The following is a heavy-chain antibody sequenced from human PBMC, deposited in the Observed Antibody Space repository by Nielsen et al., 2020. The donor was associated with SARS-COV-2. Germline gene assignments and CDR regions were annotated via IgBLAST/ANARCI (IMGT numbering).Heavy chain of an antibody. CDR1: GGSISSGGYY. J-gene: IGHJ5*02. Sequence: LSLTCTVSGGSISSGGYYWSWIRQHPGKGLEWIGYIYYSGSTYYNPSLKSRVTISVDTSKNQFSLKLSSVTAADTAVYYCARAPAEIMVVAATVNWFDPWGQGTLVTVSS. D-gene: IGHD2-15*01. V-gene: IGHV4-31*03. CDR2: IYYSGST. CDR3: ARAPAEIMVVAATVNWFDP.